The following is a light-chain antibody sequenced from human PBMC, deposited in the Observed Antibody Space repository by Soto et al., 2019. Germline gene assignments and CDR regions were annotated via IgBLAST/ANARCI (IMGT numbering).Light chain of an antibody. CDR1: QSVSSNY. V-gene: IGKV3-20*01. J-gene: IGKJ4*01. CDR3: HQYGNSLN. CDR2: AAS. Sequence: EIVLTQSPGTLSLSSGERATLSCRASQSVSSNYLAWYQQKPGQAPRILIYAASSRATGIPDRFSGSGSGTDFTLTISRLEPEDFAVYYCHQYGNSLNFGGGTKVEI.